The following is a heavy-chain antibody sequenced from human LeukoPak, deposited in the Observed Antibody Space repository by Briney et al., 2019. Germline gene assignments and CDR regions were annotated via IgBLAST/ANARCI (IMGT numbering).Heavy chain of an antibody. CDR2: IKRTSDGGTA. Sequence: GGSLRLSCAASGFTFSSYWMSWVREAPGKGLEWVGHIKRTSDGGTADHATPVKGRFTISRDDSQNTVYLQMNSLKNEDTAMYYCTTERHTSGWYDASDIWGQGTMVNVSS. CDR1: GFTFSSYW. V-gene: IGHV3-15*01. J-gene: IGHJ3*02. CDR3: TTERHTSGWYDASDI. D-gene: IGHD6-19*01.